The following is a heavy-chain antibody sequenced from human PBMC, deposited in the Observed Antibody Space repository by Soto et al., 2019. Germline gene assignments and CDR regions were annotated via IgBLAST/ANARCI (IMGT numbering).Heavy chain of an antibody. CDR1: GFTFSSYG. V-gene: IGHV3-30*18. D-gene: IGHD6-13*01. CDR3: AKDHPTAALDY. J-gene: IGHJ4*02. CDR2: ISYDGSNK. Sequence: QVQLVESGGGVVQPGRSLRLSCAASGFTFSSYGMHWVRQAPGKGLEWVAVISYDGSNKYYADSVKGRFTISRDNSKSTLYLQMNSLRAEDTAVYYCAKDHPTAALDYWGQGTLVTVSS.